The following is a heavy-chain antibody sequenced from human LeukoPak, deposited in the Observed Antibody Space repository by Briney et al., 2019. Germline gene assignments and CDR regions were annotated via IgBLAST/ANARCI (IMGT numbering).Heavy chain of an antibody. V-gene: IGHV4-59*01. CDR2: IYYSGST. CDR3: ARKRGLSIDY. J-gene: IGHJ4*02. Sequence: KPSETLSLTCTVSGGSISSYYWSWIRQPPGKGLEWIGYIYYSGSTNYNPSLKSRVTISVDTSKNQFSLKLSSVTAADTAVYYCARKRGLSIDYWGQGTLVTVSS. D-gene: IGHD3-16*02. CDR1: GGSISSYY.